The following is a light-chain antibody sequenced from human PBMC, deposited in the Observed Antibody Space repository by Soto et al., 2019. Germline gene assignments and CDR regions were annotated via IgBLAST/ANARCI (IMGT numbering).Light chain of an antibody. CDR1: QSVGSF. J-gene: IGKJ5*01. CDR3: QQYGSSPIT. CDR2: DAS. V-gene: IGKV3-20*01. Sequence: TVLTQSQATLSLSPGERATFSCRASQSVGSFLAWYQQKPGQAPRLLIYDASNRATGIPDRFSGSGSGTDFTLTISRLEPEDFAVYYCQQYGSSPITFGQGTRLEIK.